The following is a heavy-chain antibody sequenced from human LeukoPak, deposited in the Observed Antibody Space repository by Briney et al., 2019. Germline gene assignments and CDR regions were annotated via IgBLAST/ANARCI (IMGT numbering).Heavy chain of an antibody. V-gene: IGHV3-48*03. D-gene: IGHD2/OR15-2a*01. CDR2: ISGSGGTA. Sequence: PGGSLRLSCVVSGFTFRNYEMNWVRQAPGKGLEWVSDISGSGGTAYYADSVKGRFTISRDDANNSLYLQMNSLRAEDTAIYYCTRTGVARSTFYFDYWGQGDLVTVSS. CDR1: GFTFRNYE. CDR3: TRTGVARSTFYFDY. J-gene: IGHJ4*02.